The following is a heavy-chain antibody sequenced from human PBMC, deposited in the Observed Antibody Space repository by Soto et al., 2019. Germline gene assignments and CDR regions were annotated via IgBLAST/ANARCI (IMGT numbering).Heavy chain of an antibody. Sequence: CAAARITVGDYERNWVRQAPGKGLEWVSYISTSGSTIRYADSVKGRFTISRDNAKKSLYLQMYSLRADDTAVYYCAKEPRLQAQIGRNYYYYYGMDVWGQGTTVTVSS. J-gene: IGHJ6*02. CDR1: RITVGDYE. CDR2: ISTSGSTI. V-gene: IGHV3-48*03. CDR3: AKEPRLQAQIGRNYYYYYGMDV.